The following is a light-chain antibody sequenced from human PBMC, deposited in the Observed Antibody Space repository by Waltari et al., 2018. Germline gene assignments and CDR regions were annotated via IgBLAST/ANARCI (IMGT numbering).Light chain of an antibody. CDR3: QLWESGSDRVV. V-gene: IGLV3-21*01. CDR2: YDS. CDR1: SIGSRR. Sequence: SYVLTQPPSVSVAPGKAARITCGGHSIGSRRVHWYQQKPGQAPVLVIYYDSDRPSGIPERISGSKSGNTATLTISRVEAGDEAAYYCQLWESGSDRVVFGGGTKLTVL. J-gene: IGLJ2*01.